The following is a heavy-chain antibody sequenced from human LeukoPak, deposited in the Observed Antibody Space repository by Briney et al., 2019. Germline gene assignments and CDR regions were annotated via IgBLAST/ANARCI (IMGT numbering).Heavy chain of an antibody. CDR1: GFTVSSSW. CDR3: ARAGSSGWPPANYYMDV. Sequence: GGSLRLSCAASGFTVSSSWMSWVRDAPGKGLEWGANIKQDGSEQYYVDSLKGRFTLSRDNAQNSRYLQMYSLRAEDTALYYCARAGSSGWPPANYYMDVGGKGTTATVSS. CDR2: IKQDGSEQ. J-gene: IGHJ6*03. D-gene: IGHD6-19*01. V-gene: IGHV3-7*01.